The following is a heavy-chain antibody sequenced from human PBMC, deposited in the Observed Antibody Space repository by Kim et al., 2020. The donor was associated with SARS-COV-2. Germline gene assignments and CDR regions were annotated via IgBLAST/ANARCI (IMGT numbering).Heavy chain of an antibody. D-gene: IGHD3-10*01. J-gene: IGHJ6*04. Sequence: SVKVSCKASGGTFSSYAISWVRQAPGQGLEWMGGIIPIFGTANYAQKFQGRVTITADESTSTAYMELSSLRSEDTAVYYCARALTVRPTPGFAYYYYGMGVWGEAATVTVSP. CDR2: IIPIFGTA. CDR3: ARALTVRPTPGFAYYYYGMGV. CDR1: GGTFSSYA. V-gene: IGHV1-69*13.